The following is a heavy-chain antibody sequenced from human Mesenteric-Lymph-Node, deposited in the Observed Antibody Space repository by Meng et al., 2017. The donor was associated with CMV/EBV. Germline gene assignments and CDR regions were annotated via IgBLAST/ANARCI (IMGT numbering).Heavy chain of an antibody. J-gene: IGHJ4*02. CDR1: GYSVSTHW. CDR2: IYPADSDT. D-gene: IGHD6-13*01. Sequence: KGSGYSVSTHWIGWVRQLPGKGLEWMGIIYPADSDTKYSPSFQGQVTVSVDRSITTAHLQWSSLKASDTAMYYCAVIAGAGQTLNFDSWGQGTLVTVSS. CDR3: AVIAGAGQTLNFDS. V-gene: IGHV5-51*01.